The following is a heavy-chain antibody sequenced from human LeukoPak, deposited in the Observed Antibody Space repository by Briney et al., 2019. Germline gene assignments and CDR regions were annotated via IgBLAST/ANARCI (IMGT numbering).Heavy chain of an antibody. CDR2: ISGNGDST. V-gene: IGHV3-23*01. Sequence: GGSLRLSCAASGFTFSSNAMSWVRQAPGKGLEWVSGISGNGDSTYYADSAKGRFTISRDNSKHTLYLQMNSLRVEDTAVYYCAKDKARAADYYFDYWGHGTLVTVSS. J-gene: IGHJ4*01. CDR3: AKDKARAADYYFDY. CDR1: GFTFSSNA. D-gene: IGHD6-13*01.